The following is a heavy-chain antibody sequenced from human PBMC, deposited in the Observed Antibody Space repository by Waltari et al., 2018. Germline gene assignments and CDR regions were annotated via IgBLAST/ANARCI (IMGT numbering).Heavy chain of an antibody. V-gene: IGHV1-69-2*01. J-gene: IGHJ3*01. CDR1: GDAFTDHS. CDR2: LDPEDGQA. Sequence: EVQLLQSGAEVKKPGTPVQISCKVSGDAFTDHSIHWIQQAPGKGLQWMGLLDPEDGQAVYAEKFQGRVTMTADTSIHTAYMELTSLTSEDTAFYYCAAALGGGISASRPFHFWGQGTMITVSS. D-gene: IGHD3-10*01. CDR3: AAALGGGISASRPFHF.